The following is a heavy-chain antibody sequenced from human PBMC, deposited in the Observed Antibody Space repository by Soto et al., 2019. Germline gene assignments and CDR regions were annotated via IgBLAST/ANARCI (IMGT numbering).Heavy chain of an antibody. D-gene: IGHD4-17*01. V-gene: IGHV3-15*01. CDR2: IKSKTDGGTT. J-gene: IGHJ4*02. CDR3: TSIYYGH. Sequence: EVQLVESGGDLVKPGGSLRLSCAASEFTFTYAWMSWVRQAPGKGLEWVGRIKSKTDGGTTDYAAPVKGRFTISRDESQTTLYLQMNRLQTEDTAVYYCTSIYYGHWGQGTLVTVSS. CDR1: EFTFTYAW.